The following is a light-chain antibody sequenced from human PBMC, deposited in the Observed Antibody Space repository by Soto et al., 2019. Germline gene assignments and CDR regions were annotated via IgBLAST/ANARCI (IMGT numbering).Light chain of an antibody. J-gene: IGKJ2*01. Sequence: VLTQSPATLSLSPGERATLSCGASQNVRSNYLGWYQQKPGLAPRLLIYDVSTRATGIPDRFSGSGSGTDFTLTITRLEPEDSAVYHCQQYGTSPRTFGQGTKLEIK. CDR1: QNVRSNY. CDR2: DVS. V-gene: IGKV3D-20*01. CDR3: QQYGTSPRT.